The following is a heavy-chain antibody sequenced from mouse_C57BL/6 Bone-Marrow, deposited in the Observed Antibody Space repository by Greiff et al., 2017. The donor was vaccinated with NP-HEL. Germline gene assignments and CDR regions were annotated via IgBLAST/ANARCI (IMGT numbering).Heavy chain of an antibody. CDR1: GFSLSTSGMG. J-gene: IGHJ4*01. CDR2: IYWDDDK. CDR3: ARSWTDGYYDAMDY. D-gene: IGHD2-3*01. Sequence: ESGPGILQSSQTLSLTCSFSGFSLSTSGMGVSWIRQPSGKGLEWLAHIYWDDDKRYNPSLKSRLTISKDTSRNQVFLKITSVDTADTATYYCARSWTDGYYDAMDYWGQGTSVTVSS. V-gene: IGHV8-12*01.